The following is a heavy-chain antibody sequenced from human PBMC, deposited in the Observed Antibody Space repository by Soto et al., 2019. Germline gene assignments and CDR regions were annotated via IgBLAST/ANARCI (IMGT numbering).Heavy chain of an antibody. Sequence: SSETLSLTCAVYGGSFSGYYWSWIRQPPGKGLEWIGEINHSGSTNYNPSLKSRVTISVDTSKNQFSLKLSSVTAADTAVYYCAGSILRYFDWLDFTARSGFDYWGQGTLVTVSS. J-gene: IGHJ4*02. CDR3: AGSILRYFDWLDFTARSGFDY. CDR2: INHSGST. V-gene: IGHV4-34*01. CDR1: GGSFSGYY. D-gene: IGHD3-9*01.